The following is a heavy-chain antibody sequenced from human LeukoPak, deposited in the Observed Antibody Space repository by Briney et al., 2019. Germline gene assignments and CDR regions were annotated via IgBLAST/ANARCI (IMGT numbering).Heavy chain of an antibody. CDR2: INNGGSDT. V-gene: IGHV3-74*01. CDR1: GFTFSSYW. Sequence: GGSLRLSCAASGFTFSSYWMLWVRQAPGKGLVWVSCINNGGSDTIYADSVKGRFTIPRDNAKNTLYLQVNSLRVEDTAGYYCARIVGGTRAFDIWGQGTMVTVSS. J-gene: IGHJ3*02. CDR3: ARIVGGTRAFDI. D-gene: IGHD1-26*01.